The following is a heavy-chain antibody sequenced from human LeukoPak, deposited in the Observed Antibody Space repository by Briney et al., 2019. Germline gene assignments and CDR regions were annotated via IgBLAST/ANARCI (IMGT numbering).Heavy chain of an antibody. D-gene: IGHD2-15*01. CDR1: GYTFTGYY. J-gene: IGHJ4*02. Sequence: ASVKVSCKASGYTFTGYYMHWVRQAPGQGLEWMGRINPNSGGTNYAQKFQGRVTMTRDTSISTAYMELSRLRSDDTAVYYCARGYWSGGSCYSVDYWGQGTLVTVSS. V-gene: IGHV1-2*06. CDR2: INPNSGGT. CDR3: ARGYWSGGSCYSVDY.